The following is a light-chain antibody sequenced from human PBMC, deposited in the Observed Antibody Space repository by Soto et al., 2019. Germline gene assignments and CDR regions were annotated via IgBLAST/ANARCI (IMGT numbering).Light chain of an antibody. CDR3: SSYTSRITRV. V-gene: IGLV2-14*01. CDR2: EVS. Sequence: ALTQPASVSGSPGQSITISCTGTSSDVGGYDYVSWYQQHPGKAPKLMIYEVSNRPSGVSNRFSGSKSGNTASLTISGLQAEDEADYYCSSYTSRITRVFGTGTKVTVL. J-gene: IGLJ1*01. CDR1: SSDVGGYDY.